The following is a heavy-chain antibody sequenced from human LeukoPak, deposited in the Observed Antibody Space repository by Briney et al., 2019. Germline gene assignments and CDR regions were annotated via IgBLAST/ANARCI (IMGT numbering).Heavy chain of an antibody. Sequence: GGSLRLSCAASGLTFSKYGMHWVRQAPGKGLEWVSYISSSGSTIYYADSVKGRFFISRDNAKNSLYLQMNSLRAEDTAVYYCARAPKFRLVGVPKGPFDPWGQGTLVTVSS. V-gene: IGHV3-48*04. J-gene: IGHJ5*02. CDR2: ISSSGSTI. CDR3: ARAPKFRLVGVPKGPFDP. CDR1: GLTFSKYG. D-gene: IGHD1-26*01.